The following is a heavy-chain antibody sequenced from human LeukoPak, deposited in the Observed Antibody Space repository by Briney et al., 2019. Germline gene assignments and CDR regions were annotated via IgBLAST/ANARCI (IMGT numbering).Heavy chain of an antibody. CDR3: ARDRVEYQLLYGGYYYYYMDV. CDR1: GGPFSGYY. V-gene: IGHV4-34*01. CDR2: INHSGST. Sequence: SETLSLTCAVYGGPFSGYYWSWIRQPPGKGLEWIGEINHSGSTNYNPSLKSRVTISVDTSKNQFSLKLSSVTAADTAVYYCARDRVEYQLLYGGYYYYYMDVWGKGTTVTVSS. J-gene: IGHJ6*03. D-gene: IGHD2-2*02.